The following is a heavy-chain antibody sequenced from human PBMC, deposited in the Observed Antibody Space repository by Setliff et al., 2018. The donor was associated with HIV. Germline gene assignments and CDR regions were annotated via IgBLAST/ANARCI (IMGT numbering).Heavy chain of an antibody. CDR3: ARLTTTYYYDSSAYYHPV. CDR2: INHSGST. V-gene: IGHV4-34*01. CDR1: GGSVSGYY. D-gene: IGHD3-22*01. Sequence: SETLSLTCAVYGGSVSGYYWSWIRQPPGKGLEWIGEINHSGSTNYNPTLKSRVTISVDTSKNQFSLKLSSVTAADTAVFYCARLTTTYYYDSSAYYHPVWGQGTLVTVSS. J-gene: IGHJ4*02.